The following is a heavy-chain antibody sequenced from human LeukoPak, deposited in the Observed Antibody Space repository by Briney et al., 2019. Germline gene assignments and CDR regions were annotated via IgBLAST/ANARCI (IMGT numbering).Heavy chain of an antibody. D-gene: IGHD5-24*01. V-gene: IGHV4-59*01. CDR3: ARGKGGYNDY. Sequence: SETLSLTCTVSGGSISSYYWSWIRQPPGKGLEWIGYIYYSGSTNYNPSLKSRVTISVDTSKNQFSLKLSSVTAADTAVYYCARGKGGYNDYWGQGTLVTVSS. CDR1: GGSISSYY. J-gene: IGHJ4*02. CDR2: IYYSGST.